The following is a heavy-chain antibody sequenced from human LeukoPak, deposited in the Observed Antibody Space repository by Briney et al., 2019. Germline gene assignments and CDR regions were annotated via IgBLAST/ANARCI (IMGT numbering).Heavy chain of an antibody. Sequence: GGALRLSCAASGFTFSSYWMSWVRQAPGKGLEWVSIIYGGGNTYYADSVKGRFTISRDNSENTLYLQMNSLRAEDTAVYYCARDGENWGIDYWGQGTLVTVSS. CDR1: GFTFSSYW. CDR3: ARDGENWGIDY. J-gene: IGHJ4*02. V-gene: IGHV3-53*01. D-gene: IGHD7-27*01. CDR2: IYGGGNT.